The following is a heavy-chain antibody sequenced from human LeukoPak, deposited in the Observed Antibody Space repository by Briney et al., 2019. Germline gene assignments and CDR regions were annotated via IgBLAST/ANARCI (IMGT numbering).Heavy chain of an antibody. Sequence: PSETLSLTCTVSGGSISSGGYYWSWIRQHPGKGLEWIGYIYYSGSTHYNPSLKSRVTISVDTSKNRFSLKLSSVTAADTAVYYCASVGILIYDSSASNWFDPWGQGTLVTVSS. V-gene: IGHV4-31*03. CDR2: IYYSGST. J-gene: IGHJ5*02. CDR3: ASVGILIYDSSASNWFDP. D-gene: IGHD3-22*01. CDR1: GGSISSGGYY.